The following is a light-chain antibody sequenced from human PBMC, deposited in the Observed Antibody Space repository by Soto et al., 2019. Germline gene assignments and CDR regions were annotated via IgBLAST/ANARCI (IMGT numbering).Light chain of an antibody. CDR2: DAS. CDR1: QDINKN. Sequence: DLPMTQSPSPLSASVGERAPISCQASQDINKNVIWYQQKPGKAPKLLSYDASDLETGVPSRFSGSGSGTGCTFTSSSLKPEDLATYYCQQYESLPLTFGQGTRREI. CDR3: QQYESLPLT. V-gene: IGKV1-33*01. J-gene: IGKJ5*01.